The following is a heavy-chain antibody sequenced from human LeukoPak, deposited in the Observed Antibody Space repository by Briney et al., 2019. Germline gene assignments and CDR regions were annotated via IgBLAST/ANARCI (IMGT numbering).Heavy chain of an antibody. CDR2: IVVGSGNT. V-gene: IGHV1-58*02. CDR3: AKEGKAVAPTGYYYYYMDV. CDR1: GFTFTSSA. Sequence: SVKVSCKASGFTFTSSAMQWVRQARGQRLEWIGWIVVGSGNTNYAQKFQERVTTTRDMSTSTAYMELSSLRSEDTAVYYCAKEGKAVAPTGYYYYYMDVWGKGTTVTISS. D-gene: IGHD6-19*01. J-gene: IGHJ6*03.